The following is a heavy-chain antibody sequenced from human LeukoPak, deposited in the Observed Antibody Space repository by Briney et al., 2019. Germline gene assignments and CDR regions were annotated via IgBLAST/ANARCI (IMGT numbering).Heavy chain of an antibody. J-gene: IGHJ4*02. D-gene: IGHD3-10*01. Sequence: GGSLRLSCAASGFTFSSYEMNWVRQAPGKGLEWVSYISSSGSTIYYTDSVKGRFTISRDNARNSLDLQMNSLRAEDTAVYYCARGPMLRGVIIRRSKSGYFDYWGQGTLVTVSS. CDR3: ARGPMLRGVIIRRSKSGYFDY. CDR1: GFTFSSYE. CDR2: ISSSGSTI. V-gene: IGHV3-48*03.